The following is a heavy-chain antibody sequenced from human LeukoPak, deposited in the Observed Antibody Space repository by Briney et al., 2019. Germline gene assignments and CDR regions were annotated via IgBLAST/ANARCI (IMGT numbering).Heavy chain of an antibody. Sequence: GASVKVSCKASAHTFTGYYVYWVRQAPGQGLEWMGWMNPNVGGANFPQKFQGRVTVTSDPAISAAYMELRRLRSDDTAVYYCARGVFGESLESWGQGTLVTVSS. CDR3: ARGVFGESLES. CDR1: AHTFTGYY. CDR2: MNPNVGGA. D-gene: IGHD3-10*02. V-gene: IGHV1-2*02. J-gene: IGHJ4*02.